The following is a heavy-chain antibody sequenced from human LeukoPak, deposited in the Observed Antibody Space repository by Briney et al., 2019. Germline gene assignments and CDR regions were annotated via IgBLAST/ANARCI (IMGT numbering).Heavy chain of an antibody. CDR1: GFTFSSYA. CDR2: ISGSGGST. V-gene: IGHV3-23*01. CDR3: AKGSDNFDY. Sequence: QPGGSLRLSCAASGFTFSSYAVSWVRQTPGEGLEWVSAISGSGGSTYYADSVKGRFTISRDNSKNTLYLQMKSLRAEDTAVYYCAKGSDNFDYWGQGTLVTVSS. D-gene: IGHD1-26*01. J-gene: IGHJ4*02.